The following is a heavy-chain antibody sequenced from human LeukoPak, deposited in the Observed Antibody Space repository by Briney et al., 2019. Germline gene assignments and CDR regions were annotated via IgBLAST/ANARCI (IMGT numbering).Heavy chain of an antibody. CDR3: TRESRGRSKIDY. CDR1: GFNFSNYW. J-gene: IGHJ4*02. CDR2: IKRDGSEK. V-gene: IGHV3-7*01. Sequence: PGGSLGLSCAVSGFNFSNYWISWVRQAPGKGLEWVANIKRDGSEKYFVDSVKGRFTISRDNANNSVYLQMDSLRAEDTAVYYCTRESRGRSKIDYWGQGTLVTVSS. D-gene: IGHD4-17*01.